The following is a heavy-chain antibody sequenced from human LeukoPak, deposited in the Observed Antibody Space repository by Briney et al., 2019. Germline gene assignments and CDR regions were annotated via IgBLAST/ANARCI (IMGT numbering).Heavy chain of an antibody. J-gene: IGHJ4*02. CDR1: GFTFSSYW. D-gene: IGHD6-13*01. CDR3: ARAVAAADSY. CDR2: IKQDGTEK. Sequence: GGSLRLSCAASGFTFSSYWMTWVRQAPGKGLEWVANIKQDGTEKYSVDSVKGRFTISGDNAKNSLYLQMNSLRAEDTAVYSCARAVAAADSYWGRGTLVTVSS. V-gene: IGHV3-7*04.